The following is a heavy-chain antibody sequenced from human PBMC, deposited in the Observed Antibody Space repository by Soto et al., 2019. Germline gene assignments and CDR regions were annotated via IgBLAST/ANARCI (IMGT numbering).Heavy chain of an antibody. CDR1: GGTFSSYA. D-gene: IGHD3-16*01. Sequence: QVQLVQSGAEVKKPGSSVKVSCKASGGTFSSYAISWVRQAPGQGLEWMGGIIPIFGTANYAQKFQGRVTITADEAPRTAYMELSSLRSEDTAGYYCARDGGRIAWGRGGYYYYYGMDVWGQGTTVTVSS. V-gene: IGHV1-69*01. J-gene: IGHJ6*02. CDR3: ARDGGRIAWGRGGYYYYYGMDV. CDR2: IIPIFGTA.